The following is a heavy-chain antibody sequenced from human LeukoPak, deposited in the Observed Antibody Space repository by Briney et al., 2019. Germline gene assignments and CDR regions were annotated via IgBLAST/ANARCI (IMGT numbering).Heavy chain of an antibody. Sequence: SETLSLTCAVYGGSFSGYYWSWIRQPPGKGLEWIGRISTSGSTNYDPSLKSRLIISIDKSKNQFSLRLSSATAADTAVYYCASHQYGSGSYYHDYWGQGTLVTVSS. D-gene: IGHD3-10*01. CDR2: ISTSGST. CDR1: GGSFSGYY. J-gene: IGHJ4*02. V-gene: IGHV4-59*10. CDR3: ASHQYGSGSYYHDY.